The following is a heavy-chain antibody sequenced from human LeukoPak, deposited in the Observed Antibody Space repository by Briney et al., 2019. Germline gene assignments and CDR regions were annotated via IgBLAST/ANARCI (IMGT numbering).Heavy chain of an antibody. CDR2: IYYSGST. CDR1: GGSISSYY. V-gene: IGHV4-59*01. D-gene: IGHD6-13*01. CDR3: ARDRLAAAGNYYYYGMDV. J-gene: IGHJ6*02. Sequence: KPSETLSLTCTVSGGSISSYYWSWIRQPPGKGLEWIGYIYYSGSTNYNPSLKSRVTISVDTSKNQFSLKLSSVTAADTAVYYCARDRLAAAGNYYYYGMDVWGQGTTVTVSS.